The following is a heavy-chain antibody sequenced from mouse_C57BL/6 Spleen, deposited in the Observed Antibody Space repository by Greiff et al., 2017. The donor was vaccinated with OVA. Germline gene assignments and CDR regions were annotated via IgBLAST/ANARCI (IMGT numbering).Heavy chain of an antibody. V-gene: IGHV1-80*01. J-gene: IGHJ2*01. CDR1: GYAFSSYW. CDR2: IYPGDGDT. CDR3: ARSGDLYYFDY. D-gene: IGHD3-1*01. Sequence: VQVVESGAELVKPGASVKISCKASGYAFSSYWMNWVKQRPGKGLEWIGQIYPGDGDTNYNGKFKGKATLTADKSSSTAYMQLSSLTSEDSAVYFCARSGDLYYFDYWGQGTTLTVSS.